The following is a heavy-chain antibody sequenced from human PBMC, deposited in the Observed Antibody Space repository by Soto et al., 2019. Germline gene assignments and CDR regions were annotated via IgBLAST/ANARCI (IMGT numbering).Heavy chain of an antibody. Sequence: GESLKISCKGSGYSFTSYWISWVRQMPGKGLEWMGRIDPSDSYTNHSPSFQGHVTISADKSISTAYLQWSSLKASDTAMYYCARQAVEQLPRYYYYYGMDVWGQGTTVTVSS. CDR1: GYSFTSYW. J-gene: IGHJ6*02. V-gene: IGHV5-10-1*01. CDR3: ARQAVEQLPRYYYYYGMDV. CDR2: IDPSDSYT. D-gene: IGHD1-26*01.